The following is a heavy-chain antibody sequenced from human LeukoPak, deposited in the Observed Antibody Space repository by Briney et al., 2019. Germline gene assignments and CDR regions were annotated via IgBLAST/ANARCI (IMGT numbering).Heavy chain of an antibody. CDR3: ARGGSSSWQEFFYYYHGMDV. CDR1: GYTFTGYY. CDR2: INPNSGGT. Sequence: ASVKVSCTASGYTFTGYYMHWVRQAPGQGLEWMGWINPNSGGTNYAQKFQGRVTMTRDTSISTAYMELSRLRSDDTAVYYCARGGSSSWQEFFYYYHGMDVWGQGTTVTVSS. J-gene: IGHJ6*02. V-gene: IGHV1-2*02. D-gene: IGHD6-13*01.